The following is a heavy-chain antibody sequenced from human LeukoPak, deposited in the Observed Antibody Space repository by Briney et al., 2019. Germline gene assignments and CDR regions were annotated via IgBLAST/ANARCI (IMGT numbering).Heavy chain of an antibody. CDR1: GFTFSDFA. V-gene: IGHV3-23*01. Sequence: GGSLRPPCAASGFTFSDFAMSWVRQAPGKGLECVSVISSSGGSTYSADSVKARFTISRDNSKNTLYLQMNSLRDEDTAVYYCARDYYDRDDYWGQGTLVTVSS. CDR2: ISSSGGST. CDR3: ARDYYDRDDY. D-gene: IGHD3-22*01. J-gene: IGHJ4*02.